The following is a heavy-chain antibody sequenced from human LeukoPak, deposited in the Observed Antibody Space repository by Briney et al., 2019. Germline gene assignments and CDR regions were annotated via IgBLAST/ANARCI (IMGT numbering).Heavy chain of an antibody. CDR1: GFTFSSYE. J-gene: IGHJ4*02. D-gene: IGHD5-18*01. Sequence: GGSLRLSCAASGFTFSSYEMNWVRQAPGKGLEWVSYISSSRNTIYYAYSVKGQFTISRDNAKNSLYLQMNSLRAEDPAVYYCARDRSYGTGVYFDYWGQGTLVTVSS. V-gene: IGHV3-48*03. CDR2: ISSSRNTI. CDR3: ARDRSYGTGVYFDY.